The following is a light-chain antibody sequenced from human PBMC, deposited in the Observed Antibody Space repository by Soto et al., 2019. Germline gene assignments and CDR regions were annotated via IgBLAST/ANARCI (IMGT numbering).Light chain of an antibody. CDR3: QQRSNWPPWT. CDR1: QSVGSS. J-gene: IGKJ1*01. Sequence: ELVLTQSPATLSLSPGERATLSCRASQSVGSSLAWYQQKPGPSPRLLIYDASNRATGIPVRFSGGGSGTDFTLTISSLEPEDLAVYYCQQRSNWPPWTFGQGTKVEIK. V-gene: IGKV3-11*01. CDR2: DAS.